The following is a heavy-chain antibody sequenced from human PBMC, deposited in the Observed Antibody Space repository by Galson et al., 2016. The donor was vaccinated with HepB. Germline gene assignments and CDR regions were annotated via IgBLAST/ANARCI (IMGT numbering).Heavy chain of an antibody. CDR1: GDSISRNNW. D-gene: IGHD1-1*01. J-gene: IGHJ3*02. Sequence: ETLSLTCAVSGDSISRNNWWSWVRQPPGKRLEWIGEIFHSASTNYNPSLKSRVTMSVDKSKNHVSRNLVSVTAADTAMYYCASYRVQSWAGSDAFDTWGLGTMVTVSS. CDR2: IFHSAST. V-gene: IGHV4-4*02. CDR3: ASYRVQSWAGSDAFDT.